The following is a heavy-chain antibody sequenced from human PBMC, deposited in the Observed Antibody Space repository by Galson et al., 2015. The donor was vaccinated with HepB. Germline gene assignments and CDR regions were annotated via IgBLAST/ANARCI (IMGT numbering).Heavy chain of an antibody. J-gene: IGHJ4*02. D-gene: IGHD2-2*01. CDR2: ISAYNGNT. CDR3: ARDSSDCSSTSCQYY. Sequence: SVKVSCKASGYTFTSYGISWVRQAPGQGLEWMGWISAYNGNTNYAQKLQGRVTMTTDTSTSTAYMELRSLRSDDTAVYYCARDSSDCSSTSCQYYWGQGTLVTVSS. CDR1: GYTFTSYG. V-gene: IGHV1-18*01.